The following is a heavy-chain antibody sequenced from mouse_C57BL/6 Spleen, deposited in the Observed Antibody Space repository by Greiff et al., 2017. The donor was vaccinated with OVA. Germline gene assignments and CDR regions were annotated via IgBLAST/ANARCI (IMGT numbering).Heavy chain of an antibody. V-gene: IGHV1-64*01. CDR3: ASDYYGSSPEGLFFDY. J-gene: IGHJ2*01. CDR1: GYTFTSYW. D-gene: IGHD1-1*01. CDR2: IHPNSGST. Sequence: QVQLQQPGAELVKPGASVKLSCKASGYTFTSYWMHWVKQRPGQGLEWIGMIHPNSGSTNYNEKFKSKATLTVDKSSSTAYMQLSSLTSEDSAVYYGASDYYGSSPEGLFFDYWGQGTTLTVSS.